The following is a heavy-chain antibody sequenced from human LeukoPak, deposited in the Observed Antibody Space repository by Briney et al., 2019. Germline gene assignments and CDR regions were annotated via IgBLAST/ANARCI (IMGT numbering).Heavy chain of an antibody. V-gene: IGHV1-8*01. CDR3: ASTIAYCSGGSCYSGYFQH. Sequence: ASVKVSCNASGYTFTSYDINWVRQATGHGLEWFGWMNPYSGNTGYAQKFQGRVTMTRNTSISTAYMELSSLRSEDTAVYYCASTIAYCSGGSCYSGYFQHWGQGTLVTVSS. D-gene: IGHD2-15*01. J-gene: IGHJ1*01. CDR1: GYTFTSYD. CDR2: MNPYSGNT.